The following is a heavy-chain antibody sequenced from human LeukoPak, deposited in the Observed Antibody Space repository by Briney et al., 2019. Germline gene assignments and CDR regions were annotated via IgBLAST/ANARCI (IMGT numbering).Heavy chain of an antibody. CDR2: INHSGST. CDR1: GGSISSYY. J-gene: IGHJ4*02. D-gene: IGHD2-8*01. V-gene: IGHV4-34*01. CDR3: ARGKEDIVLMVYATFDY. Sequence: PSETLSLTCTVSGGSISSYYWSWIRQPPGKGLEWIGEINHSGSTNYNPSLKSRVTISVDTSKNQFSLKLSSVTAADTAVYYCARGKEDIVLMVYATFDYWGQGTLVTVSS.